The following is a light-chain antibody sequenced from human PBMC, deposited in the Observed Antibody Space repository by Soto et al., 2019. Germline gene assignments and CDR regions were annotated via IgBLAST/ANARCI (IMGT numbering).Light chain of an antibody. V-gene: IGKV3-11*01. CDR1: QSVSNY. Sequence: EIVLTQSPATLSLSPGERATLSCRASQSVSNYLAWYQQKPGQAPRLLIYDASNRATGIPARFSGSGSGTDFTLTINRLEPEDFAMYYCQQYGSMWTFGQGTKVDIK. J-gene: IGKJ1*01. CDR2: DAS. CDR3: QQYGSMWT.